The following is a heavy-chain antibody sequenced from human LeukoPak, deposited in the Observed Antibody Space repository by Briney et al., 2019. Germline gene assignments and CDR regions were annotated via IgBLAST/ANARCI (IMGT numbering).Heavy chain of an antibody. J-gene: IGHJ6*02. D-gene: IGHD6-19*01. V-gene: IGHV4-39*07. CDR1: GGSISSSSYY. CDR2: IYYSGST. CDR3: ARDFPYVSGWYYGMDV. Sequence: PSETLSLTCAVSGGSISSSSYYWGWIRQPPGKGLEWIGSIYYSGSTYYNPSLKSRVTISVDTSKNQFSLKLSAVTAADTAVYYCARDFPYVSGWYYGMDVWGQGTTVTVSS.